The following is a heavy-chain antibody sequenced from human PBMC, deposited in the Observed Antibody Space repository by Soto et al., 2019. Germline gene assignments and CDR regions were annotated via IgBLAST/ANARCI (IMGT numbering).Heavy chain of an antibody. CDR3: ARHPERWLQQYGSYDY. D-gene: IGHD5-12*01. J-gene: IGHJ4*02. Sequence: PGESLKISCKGSGYSFTSYWIGWVRQMPGKGLEWMGIIYPGDSDTRYSPSFQGQVTISADKSISTAYLQWSSLKASDTAMYYCARHPERWLQQYGSYDYWGQGTLVTVSS. V-gene: IGHV5-51*01. CDR2: IYPGDSDT. CDR1: GYSFTSYW.